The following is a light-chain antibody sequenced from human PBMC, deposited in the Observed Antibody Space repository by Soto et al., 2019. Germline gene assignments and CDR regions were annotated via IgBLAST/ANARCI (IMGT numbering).Light chain of an antibody. CDR1: SSNIGTGYD. Sequence: QSVLTQPPSVSGAPGQRVTISCTGGSSNIGTGYDVHRYKQLPGTAPKLLIYANINRPSGVPDRCSGSKSGTSASLAITGLQAEDEADYYCQTYDSSLSGYVFGTGTKVTVL. J-gene: IGLJ1*01. V-gene: IGLV1-40*01. CDR3: QTYDSSLSGYV. CDR2: ANI.